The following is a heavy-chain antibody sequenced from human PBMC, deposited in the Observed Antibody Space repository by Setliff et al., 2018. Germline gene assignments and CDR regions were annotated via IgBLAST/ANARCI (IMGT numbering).Heavy chain of an antibody. CDR3: ARRRYFDRYYYYGMDV. CDR1: GGSFSGYY. Sequence: SETLSLTCAVYGGSFSGYYWSWIRQPPGKGLEWIGEINHSGSTNYNPSLKSRVTISVDTSKNQFSLKLSSVTAADTAVYYCARRRYFDRYYYYGMDVWGRGTTVTVSS. D-gene: IGHD3-9*01. J-gene: IGHJ6*02. V-gene: IGHV4-34*01. CDR2: INHSGST.